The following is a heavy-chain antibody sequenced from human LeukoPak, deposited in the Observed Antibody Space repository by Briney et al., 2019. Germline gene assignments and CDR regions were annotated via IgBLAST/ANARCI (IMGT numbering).Heavy chain of an antibody. V-gene: IGHV1-18*01. D-gene: IGHD4-11*01. J-gene: IGHJ1*01. Sequence: ASVKVSCKASGYSFTSHGINWLRQAPGQGLDWMGWVSGYNGNTDYAEKLKGRVTMTTDTSTSTAYMELGSLTSDDTAVYYCARDKAVTTELTQYFQHWGQGTLVTVSS. CDR3: ARDKAVTTELTQYFQH. CDR1: GYSFTSHG. CDR2: VSGYNGNT.